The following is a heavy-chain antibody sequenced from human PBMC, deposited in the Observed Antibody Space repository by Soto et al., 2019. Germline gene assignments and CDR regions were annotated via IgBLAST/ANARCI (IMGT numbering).Heavy chain of an antibody. CDR3: ARVRGGELVRHIDAFDI. J-gene: IGHJ3*02. D-gene: IGHD6-6*01. Sequence: TGGSLRLSCAASGFTFSDYYMSWIRQAPGKGLEWVSYISSSGSTIYYADSVKGRFTISRDNAKNSLYLQMNSLRAEDTAVYYCARVRGGELVRHIDAFDIWGQGTMVTVSS. CDR1: GFTFSDYY. V-gene: IGHV3-11*01. CDR2: ISSSGSTI.